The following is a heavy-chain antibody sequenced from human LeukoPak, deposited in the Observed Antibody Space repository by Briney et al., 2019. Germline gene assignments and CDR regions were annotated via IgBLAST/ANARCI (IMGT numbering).Heavy chain of an antibody. V-gene: IGHV4-34*01. Sequence: PSETLSLTCAVYGGSFSGYYWSWIRQPPGKGLGWIGEINHSGSTNYNPSLKSRVTISVDTSKNQFSLKLSSVTAADTAVYYCAREGYYGDYFDYWGQGTLVTVSS. J-gene: IGHJ4*02. CDR3: AREGYYGDYFDY. CDR1: GGSFSGYY. D-gene: IGHD4-17*01. CDR2: INHSGST.